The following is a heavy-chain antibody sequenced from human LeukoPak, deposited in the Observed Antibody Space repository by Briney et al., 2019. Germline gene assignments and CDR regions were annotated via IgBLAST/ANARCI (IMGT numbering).Heavy chain of an antibody. V-gene: IGHV1-2*02. CDR2: INPNSGGT. CDR1: GYTFTGYY. D-gene: IGHD2-2*01. Sequence: ASVKVSCKASGYTFTGYYMHWVRQAPGQGLEWMGWINPNSGGTNYAQKFQGRVTMTRDTPISTAYMELSRLRSDDTAVYYCARVVIVVVPALGYWGQGTLVTVSS. CDR3: ARVVIVVVPALGY. J-gene: IGHJ4*02.